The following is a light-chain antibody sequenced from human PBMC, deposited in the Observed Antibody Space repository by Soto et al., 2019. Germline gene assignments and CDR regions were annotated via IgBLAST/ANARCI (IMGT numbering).Light chain of an antibody. Sequence: DIQMTQSPSSLSASVGDRVTITCRASQSISSYLNWYQQKPGKAPKLLIYAASSLQSGVPSRFSGSGSGTDFTLTISSLLPEDFATYYCQQSYSTLSYTFGQGTKLEIK. CDR3: QQSYSTLSYT. J-gene: IGKJ2*01. V-gene: IGKV1-39*01. CDR2: AAS. CDR1: QSISSY.